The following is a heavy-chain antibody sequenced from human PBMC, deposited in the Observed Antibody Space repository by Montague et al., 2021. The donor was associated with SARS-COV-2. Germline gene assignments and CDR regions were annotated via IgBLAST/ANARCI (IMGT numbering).Heavy chain of an antibody. Sequence: SETLSLTCAVYGGSFSNFSWSWIRQSPGKGLEWIGEVSDSGGTTYNSFLKSRVLISRDMSRNQFSIQLRSVTAADTAVYYCARVNRGYWQYAGGLNWIDPWGQGTLVIVSS. V-gene: IGHV4-34*01. CDR2: VSDSGGT. J-gene: IGHJ5*02. CDR1: GGSFSNFS. CDR3: ARVNRGYWQYAGGLNWIDP. D-gene: IGHD6-25*01.